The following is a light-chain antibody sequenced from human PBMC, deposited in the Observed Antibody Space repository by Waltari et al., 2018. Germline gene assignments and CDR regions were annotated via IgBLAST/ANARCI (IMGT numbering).Light chain of an antibody. CDR2: AAS. J-gene: IGKJ2*01. Sequence: DIQMTQSPSSLSASVGDGVTITCRASQSISTYLNWYPQKPGKAPKVLIYAASSLQSGVPSRFSGSGSGTDFTLTISSLQPEDFATYYCQQSYNTPYTFGQGTKLEIK. CDR1: QSISTY. CDR3: QQSYNTPYT. V-gene: IGKV1-39*01.